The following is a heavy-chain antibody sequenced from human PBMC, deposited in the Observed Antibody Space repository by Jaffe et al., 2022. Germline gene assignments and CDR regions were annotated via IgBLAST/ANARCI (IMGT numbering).Heavy chain of an antibody. CDR3: ARGRILMTDYGDYGDLDAFDI. CDR1: GYTFTSYD. CDR2: MNPNSGNT. Sequence: QVQLVQSGAEVKKPGASVKVSCKASGYTFTSYDINWVRQATGQGLEWMGWMNPNSGNTGYAQKFQGRVTMTRNTSISTAYMELSSLRSEDTAVYYCARGRILMTDYGDYGDLDAFDIWGQGTMVTVSS. D-gene: IGHD4-17*01. J-gene: IGHJ3*02. V-gene: IGHV1-8*01.